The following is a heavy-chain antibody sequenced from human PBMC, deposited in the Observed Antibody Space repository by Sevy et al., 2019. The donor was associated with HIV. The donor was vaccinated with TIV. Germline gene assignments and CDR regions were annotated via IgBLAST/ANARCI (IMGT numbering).Heavy chain of an antibody. CDR1: GFTFRNYW. CDR3: ARAGIGDFWSGYYGFDH. J-gene: IGHJ4*02. CDR2: IHTDGSSS. D-gene: IGHD3-3*01. Sequence: GGSLRLSCAASGFTFRNYWMHWVRQAPGKGLVSVSYIHTDGSSSYYSDYVKGRFTISRDNAQNTLYLQMNSLRAEDTVVHYCARAGIGDFWSGYYGFDHWGQGTLVTVSS. V-gene: IGHV3-74*01.